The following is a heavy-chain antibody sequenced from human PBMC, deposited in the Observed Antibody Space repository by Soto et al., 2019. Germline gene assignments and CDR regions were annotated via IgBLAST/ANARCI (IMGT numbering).Heavy chain of an antibody. CDR2: IYWDDDK. J-gene: IGHJ6*02. CDR1: GFSFSSIGDG. V-gene: IGHV2-5*02. D-gene: IGHD2-21*02. Sequence: QITLKESGPTLVKPTQTLTLTCTFPGFSFSSIGDGVGWIRQPPGKALEWLALIYWDDDKRYSPSLKSRLTITKDTSKNQVVLTMTNMDPVDTATYYCVQSRCGGDCLQSYSSHSYYGLDVWGQGTTVTVSS. CDR3: VQSRCGGDCLQSYSSHSYYGLDV.